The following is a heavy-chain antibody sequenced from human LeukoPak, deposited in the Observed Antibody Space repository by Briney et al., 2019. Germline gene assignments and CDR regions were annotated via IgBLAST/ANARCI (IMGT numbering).Heavy chain of an antibody. V-gene: IGHV4-59*01. Sequence: SETLSLTCTVSGGSISSYYWSWIRQPPGKGLEWIGYIYYSGSTNYNPSLKSRVTISVDTFKNQFSLKLSSVTAADTAVYYCARVRGGDSYDFWSGYYFDYWGQGTLVTVSS. J-gene: IGHJ4*02. CDR2: IYYSGST. CDR1: GGSISSYY. CDR3: ARVRGGDSYDFWSGYYFDY. D-gene: IGHD3-3*01.